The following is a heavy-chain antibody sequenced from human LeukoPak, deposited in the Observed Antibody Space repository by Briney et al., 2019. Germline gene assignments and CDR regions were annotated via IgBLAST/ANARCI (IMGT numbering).Heavy chain of an antibody. CDR2: IYYSGST. CDR3: ASSEYSSSSPDY. D-gene: IGHD6-6*01. V-gene: IGHV4-59*01. Sequence: GSLRLSCAASGFTFSSYNMNWIRQPPGKGLEWIGYIYYSGSTNYNPSLKSRVTISVDTSKNQFSLKLSSVTAADTAVYYCASSEYSSSSPDYWGQGTLVTVSS. CDR1: GFTFSSYN. J-gene: IGHJ4*02.